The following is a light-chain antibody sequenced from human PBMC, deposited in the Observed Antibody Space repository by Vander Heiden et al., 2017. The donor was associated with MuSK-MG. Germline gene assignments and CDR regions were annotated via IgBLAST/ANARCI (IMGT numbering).Light chain of an antibody. J-gene: IGKJ2*01. CDR3: QRCNSTPYT. CDR2: AAS. CDR1: QSISSY. Sequence: DIQMTQSPSSLSASVGDRVTITCRASQSISSYLNWYQQKPGKAPKLLIYAASSLQSGVPSRFSGSGSGTDFTLTISRLQPEDFATYYCQRCNSTPYTFGQGTKLEIK. V-gene: IGKV1-39*01.